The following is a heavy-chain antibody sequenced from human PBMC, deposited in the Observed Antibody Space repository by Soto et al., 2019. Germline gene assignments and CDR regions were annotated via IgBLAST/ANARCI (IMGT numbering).Heavy chain of an antibody. Sequence: QVQLVESGGGVVQPGRSLRLSCAASGFTFSSYAMHWVRQAPGKGLEWVAVISYDGSNKYYADSVKGRFTISRDNSKNTLYLQMNSLRAEDTAVCYCARARYSSSSPALDYWGQGTLVTVSS. CDR1: GFTFSSYA. CDR2: ISYDGSNK. V-gene: IGHV3-30-3*01. D-gene: IGHD6-13*01. CDR3: ARARYSSSSPALDY. J-gene: IGHJ4*02.